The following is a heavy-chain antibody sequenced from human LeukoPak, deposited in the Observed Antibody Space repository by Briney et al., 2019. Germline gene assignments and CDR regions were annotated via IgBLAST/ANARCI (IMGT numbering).Heavy chain of an antibody. V-gene: IGHV5-51*01. Sequence: GESLKSSCKGSGYSFNTYCIGWVRQMTVKGLEWMGIIYPGDSDTTYSPYFQGRVSISADKSLSTAYLQWDSLKASDTARYYCSREGRSSSPMDYWGQGTLVTVSS. CDR3: SREGRSSSPMDY. CDR2: IYPGDSDT. J-gene: IGHJ4*02. CDR1: GYSFNTYC. D-gene: IGHD6-6*01.